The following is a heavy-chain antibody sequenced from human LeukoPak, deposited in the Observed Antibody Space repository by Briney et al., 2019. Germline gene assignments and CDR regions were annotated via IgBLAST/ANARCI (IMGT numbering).Heavy chain of an antibody. J-gene: IGHJ6*03. D-gene: IGHD1-7*01. CDR1: GYTFRNYG. V-gene: IGHV1-18*01. Sequence: ASVKVSCKTSGYTFRNYGITWVRQIPGQGLEWMGWISPYNGNTNYAQKLQGRVTMTTDTSTSTAYMELRSLTSDDTAVYYCARDQLRPDYYYYYMDVWGKGTTVTISS. CDR2: ISPYNGNT. CDR3: ARDQLRPDYYYYYMDV.